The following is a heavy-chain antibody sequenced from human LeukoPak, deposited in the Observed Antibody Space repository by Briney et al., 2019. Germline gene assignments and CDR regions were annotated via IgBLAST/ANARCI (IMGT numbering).Heavy chain of an antibody. CDR1: GGSISSYY. J-gene: IGHJ6*02. V-gene: IGHV4-59*01. Sequence: SETLSLTCTVSGGSISSYYWNWIRQPPGKGLEWIGYIYYSGSTNYNPSLKSRVTISVDTSKNQFSLKLSSVTAADTAVYYCAREGTMVRGVIRYYYYGMDVWGQGTTVTVSS. CDR3: AREGTMVRGVIRYYYYGMDV. CDR2: IYYSGST. D-gene: IGHD3-10*01.